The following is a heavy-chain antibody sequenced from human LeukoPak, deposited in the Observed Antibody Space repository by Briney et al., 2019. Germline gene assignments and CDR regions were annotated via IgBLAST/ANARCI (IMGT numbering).Heavy chain of an antibody. CDR2: IYYSGST. CDR1: GGSISSYY. D-gene: IGHD3-10*01. CDR3: ARDSVDYGSGSYYRHFDY. J-gene: IGHJ4*02. Sequence: PSETLSLTCTVSGGSISSYYWSWIRQPAGKGLEWIGYIYYSGSTNYNPSLKSRVTMSVDTSKNQFSLKLTSVTAADTAVYYCARDSVDYGSGSYYRHFDYWGQGTLVTVSS. V-gene: IGHV4-59*01.